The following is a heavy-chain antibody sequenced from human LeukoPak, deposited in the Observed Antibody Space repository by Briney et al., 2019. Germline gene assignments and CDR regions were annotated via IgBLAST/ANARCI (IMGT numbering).Heavy chain of an antibody. V-gene: IGHV3-48*01. J-gene: IGHJ3*02. CDR3: AKLRELRFGDAFDI. D-gene: IGHD3-10*01. CDR2: ITRSSGTI. Sequence: PGGSLRLSCAASGFTFSSYAMTWVRQAPGKGLEWVSYITRSSGTIHYADSVKGRFTISRDNAKNSLSLQMNSLRADDTAVYYCAKLRELRFGDAFDIWGQGTMVTVSS. CDR1: GFTFSSYA.